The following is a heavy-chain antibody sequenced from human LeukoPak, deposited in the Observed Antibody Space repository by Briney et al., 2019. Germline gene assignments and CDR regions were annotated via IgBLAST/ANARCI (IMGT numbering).Heavy chain of an antibody. J-gene: IGHJ4*02. D-gene: IGHD5-12*01. CDR2: IYSGGST. V-gene: IGHV3-66*01. CDR1: GFTVSSNY. Sequence: GGSLRLSCAASGFTVSSNYMSWVRQAPGKGLEWVSVIYSGGSTYYADSVKGRFTISRDNSKNTLYLQMNSLRAEDTAVYCCARCSGYDSGLDYWGQGTLVTVSS. CDR3: ARCSGYDSGLDY.